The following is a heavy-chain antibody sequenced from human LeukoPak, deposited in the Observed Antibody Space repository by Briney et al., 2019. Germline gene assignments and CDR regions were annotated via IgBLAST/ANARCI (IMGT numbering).Heavy chain of an antibody. V-gene: IGHV1-18*01. Sequence: GASVKVSCKASGYTFTSYGISWVRQAPGQGLEWMGWISAYNGNTNYAQKLQGRVTMTTDTSTSTAYMELRSLRSDDTAVYYCARGGYYGSGSYYLAYYYYMDVWGKGTTVTVSS. CDR1: GYTFTSYG. J-gene: IGHJ6*03. CDR2: ISAYNGNT. D-gene: IGHD3-10*01. CDR3: ARGGYYGSGSYYLAYYYYMDV.